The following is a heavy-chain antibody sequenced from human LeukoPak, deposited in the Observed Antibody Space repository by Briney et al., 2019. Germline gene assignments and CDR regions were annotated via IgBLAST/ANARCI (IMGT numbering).Heavy chain of an antibody. D-gene: IGHD5-12*01. CDR1: GFTFSSYS. V-gene: IGHV3-21*01. CDR3: ARGHGYSGYDLDFDY. J-gene: IGHJ4*02. CDR2: ISSSSSYI. Sequence: GGSLRLSCAASGFTFSSYSMNWVRQAPGKGLEWVSSISSSSSYIYYADSVKGRFTISRDNAKNSLYLQMNSLRAEDTALYYCARGHGYSGYDLDFDYWGQGTLVTVSS.